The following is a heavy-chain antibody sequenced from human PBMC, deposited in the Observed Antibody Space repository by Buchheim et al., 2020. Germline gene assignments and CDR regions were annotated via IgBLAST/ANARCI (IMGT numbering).Heavy chain of an antibody. CDR2: SSSHSGSP. CDR3: ARDTRGPIFGVVKGFDY. CDR1: GYTLSSYG. D-gene: IGHD3-3*01. J-gene: IGHJ4*02. Sequence: QVQLVQSGREVKKPGASVKVSCKASGYTLSSYGLAWVRQAPGQGPEWMGWSSSHSGSPKYAQKFQGRVTMTTDTSTNTAYMELRSLRSDDTAVYYCARDTRGPIFGVVKGFDYWGQGTL. V-gene: IGHV1-18*04.